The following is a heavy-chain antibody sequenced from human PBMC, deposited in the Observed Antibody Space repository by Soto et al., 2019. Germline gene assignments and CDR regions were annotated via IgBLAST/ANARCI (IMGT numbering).Heavy chain of an antibody. J-gene: IGHJ5*02. CDR1: GFTFSSYG. CDR2: SWYDGRNK. CDR3: ARDLGSGSPNNWFDP. D-gene: IGHD3-10*01. V-gene: IGHV3-33*01. Sequence: QVQLVESGGGVVQPGKSLRLSCAASGFTFSSYGIHWVRQAPGKGLERVANSWYDGRNKYYADSVKGRFTISRDNSKNTLYLQMDSLRADDTAVYYCARDLGSGSPNNWFDPWGQGTLVTVSS.